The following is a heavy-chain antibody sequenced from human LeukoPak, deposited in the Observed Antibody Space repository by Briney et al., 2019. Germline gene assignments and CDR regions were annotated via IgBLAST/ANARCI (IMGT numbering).Heavy chain of an antibody. CDR1: GGSFSGYY. J-gene: IGHJ4*02. CDR3: ARDVAAMAPGGY. D-gene: IGHD5-18*01. V-gene: IGHV4-34*01. Sequence: SETLSLTCAVYGGSFSGYYWGWIRQPPGKGLEWIGEINHSGSTNYDPSLKSRVTISVDTSKNQFSLKLSSVTAADTAVYYCARDVAAMAPGGYWGQGTLVTVSS. CDR2: INHSGST.